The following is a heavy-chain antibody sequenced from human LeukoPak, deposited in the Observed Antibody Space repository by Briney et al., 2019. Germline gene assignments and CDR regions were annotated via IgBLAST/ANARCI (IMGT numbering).Heavy chain of an antibody. J-gene: IGHJ6*02. CDR2: ISGSGGST. D-gene: IGHD6-13*01. V-gene: IGHV3-23*01. CDR1: GFTFSSYA. Sequence: GGSLRFSCAASGFTFSSYAMSCVRQAPGKGLEWVSAISGSGGSTYYADSVKGRFTISRDNSKNTLYLQMNSLRAEDTAVYYCAKDRSSSWPTGRYYYGMDVWGQGTTVTVSS. CDR3: AKDRSSSWPTGRYYYGMDV.